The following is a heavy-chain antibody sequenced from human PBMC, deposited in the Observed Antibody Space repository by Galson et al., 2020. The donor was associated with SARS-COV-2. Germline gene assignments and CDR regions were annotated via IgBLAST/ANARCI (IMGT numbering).Heavy chain of an antibody. J-gene: IGHJ4*02. Sequence: SETLSLTCTVSGGSFSRYFWSWIRQSPGKGLEWMGHIYYTGITNYNPSLRGRVTVSIDTSKYQFSLKLSSVTAADTAVYYCAGVTNYYDSRRFPKRWVDRWGQGTLVTVSS. CDR1: GGSFSRYF. V-gene: IGHV4-59*08. CDR3: AGVTNYYDSRRFPKRWVDR. D-gene: IGHD3-22*01. CDR2: IYYTGIT.